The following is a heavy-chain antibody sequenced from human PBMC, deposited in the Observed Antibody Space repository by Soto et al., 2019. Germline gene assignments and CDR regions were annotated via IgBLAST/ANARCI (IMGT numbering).Heavy chain of an antibody. CDR1: GGSISSGYYY. CDR3: ARESDWPRGYFES. Sequence: LSLTCTVSGGSISSGYYYCTWIRQHPGKGLEWIGYISYSGSTSYNPSLKSRVTMSVDTSKNQFSLNLSSVTAADTAVYYCARESDWPRGYFESWGQGTLVTVSS. CDR2: ISYSGST. V-gene: IGHV4-31*03. D-gene: IGHD2-21*01. J-gene: IGHJ4*02.